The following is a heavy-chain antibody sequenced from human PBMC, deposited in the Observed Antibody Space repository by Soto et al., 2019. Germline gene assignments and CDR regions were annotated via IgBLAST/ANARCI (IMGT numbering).Heavy chain of an antibody. J-gene: IGHJ6*02. CDR1: GGSISSSSYY. CDR3: AREYSSSFGYYYYGMDV. Sequence: TSETLSLTCTVSGGSISSSSYYWGWIRQPPGKGLEWIGSIYYSGGTYYNPSLKSRVTISVDTSKNQFSLKLSSVTAADTAVYYCAREYSSSFGYYYYGMDVWGQGTTVTVSS. CDR2: IYYSGGT. D-gene: IGHD6-6*01. V-gene: IGHV4-39*07.